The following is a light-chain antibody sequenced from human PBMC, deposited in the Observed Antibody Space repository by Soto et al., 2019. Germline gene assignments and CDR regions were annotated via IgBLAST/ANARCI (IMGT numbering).Light chain of an antibody. J-gene: IGKJ4*01. V-gene: IGKV3-15*01. CDR1: QSVGNN. Sequence: EIVVTQSPATLSVSPGERATLSCRASQSVGNNFAWYQQKACQAPRLLIFATSTRATGVPARFSGSGSGTEFVHTFSRLRSKDFPIYYCQQYGEWPLTFGGGANVEIE. CDR3: QQYGEWPLT. CDR2: ATS.